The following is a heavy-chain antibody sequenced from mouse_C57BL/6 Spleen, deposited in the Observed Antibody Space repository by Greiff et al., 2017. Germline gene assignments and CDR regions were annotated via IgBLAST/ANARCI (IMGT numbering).Heavy chain of an antibody. J-gene: IGHJ4*01. V-gene: IGHV1-50*01. CDR1: GYTFTSYW. Sequence: VQLQQPGAELVKPGASVKLSCKASGYTFTSYWMQWVKQRPGQGLEWIGEIDPSDSYTNYNQKFKGKATLTVDTASSTAYMQLSSLTSEDSAVYYCARRITKVVDAMDYWGQGTSVTVSS. D-gene: IGHD1-1*01. CDR2: IDPSDSYT. CDR3: ARRITKVVDAMDY.